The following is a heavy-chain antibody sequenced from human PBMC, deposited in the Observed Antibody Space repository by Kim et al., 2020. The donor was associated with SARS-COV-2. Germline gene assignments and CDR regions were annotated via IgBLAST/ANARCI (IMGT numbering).Heavy chain of an antibody. D-gene: IGHD3-22*01. CDR1: GYTFTSYY. J-gene: IGHJ4*02. CDR2: INPSGGST. Sequence: ASVKVSCKASGYTFTSYYMHWVRQAPGQGLEWMGIINPSGGSTSYAQKFQGRVTMTRDTSTSTVYMELSGLRSEDTAVFYCAREDSYDSRLYYFDYWGQGTLVTVSS. V-gene: IGHV1-46*01. CDR3: AREDSYDSRLYYFDY.